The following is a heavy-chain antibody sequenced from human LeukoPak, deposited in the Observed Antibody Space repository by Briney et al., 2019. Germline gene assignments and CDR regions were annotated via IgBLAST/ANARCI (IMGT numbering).Heavy chain of an antibody. CDR1: GGSISSNDYY. Sequence: PSETLSLTCIVSGGSISSNDYYWGWIRQPPGKGLEWIGSMYYSGSTYYNPSLKSRVTISVDTFKNQLSLKLSSVTAADTAVYYCARDLDEYDSSGYYYAFGYWGQGTLVTVSS. CDR3: ARDLDEYDSSGYYYAFGY. V-gene: IGHV4-39*07. CDR2: MYYSGST. J-gene: IGHJ4*02. D-gene: IGHD3-22*01.